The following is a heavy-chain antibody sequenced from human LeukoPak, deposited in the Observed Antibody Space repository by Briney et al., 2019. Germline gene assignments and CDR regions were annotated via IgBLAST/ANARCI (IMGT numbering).Heavy chain of an antibody. CDR2: ISSDGNDK. D-gene: IGHD1-14*01. V-gene: IGHV3-30*03. CDR1: GVTFSSYG. CDR3: AREGPETYNFDF. J-gene: IGHJ4*02. Sequence: GGSLRLSCAASGVTFSSYGMHWVRQAPGKGLEWVALISSDGNDKLYGDSVKGRFTISRDDSKSTLYLQMNSLTSDDTAVYYCAREGPETYNFDFWGQGTLVTVSS.